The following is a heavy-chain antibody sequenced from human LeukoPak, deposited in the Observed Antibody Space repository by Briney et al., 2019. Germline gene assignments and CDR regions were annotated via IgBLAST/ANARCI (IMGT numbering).Heavy chain of an antibody. Sequence: GVSLRLSCASSGFAFSSYEMNWVRQAPGKGLEWVSYISSSGSIIYYADSVKGRFTISRDNAKNSLFLQMNSLRVEDTAVYYCARTMSGFDYWGQGTLVTVSS. J-gene: IGHJ4*02. CDR2: ISSSGSII. V-gene: IGHV3-48*03. CDR3: ARTMSGFDY. CDR1: GFAFSSYE. D-gene: IGHD3-10*01.